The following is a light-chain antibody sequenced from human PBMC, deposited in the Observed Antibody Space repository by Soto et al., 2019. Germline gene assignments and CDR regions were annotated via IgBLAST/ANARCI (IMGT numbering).Light chain of an antibody. CDR3: SSYAGSNNFVV. J-gene: IGLJ2*01. CDR1: SSDVGGYNY. CDR2: EVS. Sequence: QSVLTQPASVSGSPGQSITISCTGTSSDVGGYNYVSWYRQHPGKAPKLMIYEVSNRPSGVSDRFSGSKSDNTASLTISGLRAEDEADYYCSSYAGSNNFVVFGGGTKVTVL. V-gene: IGLV2-14*01.